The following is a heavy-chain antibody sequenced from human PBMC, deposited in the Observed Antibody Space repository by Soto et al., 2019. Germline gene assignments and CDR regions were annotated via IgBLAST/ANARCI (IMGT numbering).Heavy chain of an antibody. Sequence: EVQLVESGGDLVQPGGSLRLSCAASGITFSSHAMNWVRQAPGKGLEWVASIRANGVTYYTDSVKGRFIISRDNAKDSLFLRRERLRVEDTAVYYCLDDDYNWGPGTLVTVSS. CDR2: IRANGVT. CDR3: LDDDYN. D-gene: IGHD4-17*01. CDR1: GITFSSHA. J-gene: IGHJ4*02. V-gene: IGHV3-48*01.